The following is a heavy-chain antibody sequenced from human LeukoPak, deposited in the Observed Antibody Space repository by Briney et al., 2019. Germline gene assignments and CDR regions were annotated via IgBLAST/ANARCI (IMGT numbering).Heavy chain of an antibody. D-gene: IGHD6-19*01. Sequence: VASVKVSCKASGYTFTSYGISWVRQAPGQGLEWMGWISAYNGNTNYAQKLQGRVTMTTDTSTSTAYMELRSLRSDDTAVYYCARTIAVELAGGEDYWGQGTLVTVSS. CDR2: ISAYNGNT. CDR1: GYTFTSYG. J-gene: IGHJ4*02. CDR3: ARTIAVELAGGEDY. V-gene: IGHV1-18*01.